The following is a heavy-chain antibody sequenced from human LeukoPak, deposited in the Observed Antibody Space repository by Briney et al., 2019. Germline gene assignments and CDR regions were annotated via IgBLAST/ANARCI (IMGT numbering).Heavy chain of an antibody. V-gene: IGHV4-59*01. J-gene: IGHJ4*02. Sequence: KPSETLSLTCTVSDGSISSYYWSWIRQPPGKGLEWIGYIYYSGSTNYNPSLKSRVTISVDTSKNQFSLKLSSVTAADTAVYYCARARRYLDFDYWGQGTLVTVSS. CDR3: ARARRYLDFDY. D-gene: IGHD3-9*01. CDR1: DGSISSYY. CDR2: IYYSGST.